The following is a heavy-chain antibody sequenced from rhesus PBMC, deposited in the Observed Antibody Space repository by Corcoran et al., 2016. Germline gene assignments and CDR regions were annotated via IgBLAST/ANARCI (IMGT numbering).Heavy chain of an antibody. CDR3: ARDTRSYGDGPLDV. Sequence: QLQLQESGPGLVKPSETLSLTCAVSGGSISSSYWSWIRQAPGKGLEWIGYIYGSGSSTNYNPSLKSRVTLSVDTSKNQLSLKLSSVTAADTAVYYCARDTRSYGDGPLDVWGRGVLVTVSS. D-gene: IGHD3-9*01. V-gene: IGHV4-169*02. J-gene: IGHJ5-2*02. CDR1: GGSISSSY. CDR2: IYGSGSST.